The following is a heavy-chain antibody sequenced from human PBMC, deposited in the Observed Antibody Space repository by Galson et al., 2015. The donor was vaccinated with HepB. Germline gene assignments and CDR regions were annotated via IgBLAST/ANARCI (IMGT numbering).Heavy chain of an antibody. V-gene: IGHV3-23*01. D-gene: IGHD2-21*02. Sequence: SLRLSCAASGFTFSRYAMSWVRQAPGKGLEWVLSLGGSGSYTYYADSMKGRFTISRDNSKNTLYLQMNSLRAEDTAVYYCAKVAILGVTPHYFDYLGQGTLVTVSS. CDR3: AKVAILGVTPHYFDY. J-gene: IGHJ4*02. CDR1: GFTFSRYA. CDR2: LGGSGSYT.